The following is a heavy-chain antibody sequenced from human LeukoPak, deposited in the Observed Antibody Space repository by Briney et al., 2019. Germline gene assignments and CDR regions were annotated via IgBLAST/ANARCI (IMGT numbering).Heavy chain of an antibody. D-gene: IGHD3-22*01. Sequence: GGSLRLSCAASGFTFDDYGMSWVRQAPGKGLEWVSGINWNGGSTGYADSVKGRFTISRDNAKNSLYLQMNSLRAEDTALYYCARDDYYYDSSGQPHYFDYWGQGTLVTVSS. CDR3: ARDDYYYDSSGQPHYFDY. CDR1: GFTFDDYG. J-gene: IGHJ4*02. V-gene: IGHV3-20*04. CDR2: INWNGGST.